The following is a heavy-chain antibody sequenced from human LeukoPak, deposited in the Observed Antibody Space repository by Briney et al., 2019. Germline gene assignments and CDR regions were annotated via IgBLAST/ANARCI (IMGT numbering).Heavy chain of an antibody. J-gene: IGHJ5*02. CDR1: GGSISSYY. D-gene: IGHD6-13*01. CDR2: IYYSGST. V-gene: IGHV4-59*08. CDR3: ARHERIAAAGRPTYP. Sequence: SETLSLTCTVSGGSISSYYWSWIRQPPGKGLEWIGYIYYSGSTNYNPSLKSRVTISVDTSKNQFSLKLSSVTAADTAVYYCARHERIAAAGRPTYPWGQGTLVTASS.